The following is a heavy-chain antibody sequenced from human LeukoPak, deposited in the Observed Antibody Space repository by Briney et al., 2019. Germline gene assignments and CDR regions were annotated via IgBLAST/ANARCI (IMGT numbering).Heavy chain of an antibody. CDR3: VGGQRLRYCSVSTCYDSDKEIDL. CDR1: GGSVSSSSYY. Sequence: PSETLSLTCTVSGGSVSSSSYYWGWFRQTPGRGLEWIGSIYYSGNTSYSPSLNSRVTISVDTSKNQLSLRLNSVTATDTAVYYCVGGQRLRYCSVSTCYDSDKEIDLWGQGTLVTVSS. J-gene: IGHJ5*02. CDR2: IYYSGNT. D-gene: IGHD2-2*01. V-gene: IGHV4-39*07.